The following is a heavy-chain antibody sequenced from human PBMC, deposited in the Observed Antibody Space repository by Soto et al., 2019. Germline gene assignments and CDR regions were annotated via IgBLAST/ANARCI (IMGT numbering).Heavy chain of an antibody. CDR1: GFTFSSYW. J-gene: IGHJ4*02. Sequence: EVQLVESGGGLVQPGGSLRLSCAASGFTFSSYWMSWVRQAPGKGLEWVAKITQDGSEKYYVDSVKGRFTISRDNAKNSLYLQMNSLRAEETSVYYCARRVGPADYWGQGTLVTVSS. CDR2: ITQDGSEK. CDR3: ARRVGPADY. D-gene: IGHD1-26*01. V-gene: IGHV3-7*01.